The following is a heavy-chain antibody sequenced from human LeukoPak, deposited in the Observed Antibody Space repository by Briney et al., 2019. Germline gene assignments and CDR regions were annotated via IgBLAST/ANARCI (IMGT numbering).Heavy chain of an antibody. V-gene: IGHV4-59*01. D-gene: IGHD2-15*01. CDR3: ARGRVSSSTYYSAYYYYFYMDV. CDR2: VDHTGST. CDR1: DDSITLYY. J-gene: IGHJ6*03. Sequence: PSETLSLTCTVSDDSITLYYWTWIRQPPGKGLEWIGYVDHTGSTNFNPSLNGRVTISRDTSKNHFSLRLRSVTASHTAVYFCARGRVSSSTYYSAYYYYFYMDVWGKGTTVTVSS.